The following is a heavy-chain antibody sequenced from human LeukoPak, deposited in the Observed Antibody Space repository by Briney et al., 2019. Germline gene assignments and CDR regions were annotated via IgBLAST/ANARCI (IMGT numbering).Heavy chain of an antibody. CDR1: GFTFSSYA. D-gene: IGHD5-24*01. Sequence: GGSLRLSCAASGFTFSSYAMSWVRQAPGKGLEWVSAISGSGGSTYYADSVKGRFTISRDNSKNTLYLQMNSLRAEDTAVYYCARAGRWLQLLDYWGQGTLVTVSS. J-gene: IGHJ4*02. CDR2: ISGSGGST. V-gene: IGHV3-23*01. CDR3: ARAGRWLQLLDY.